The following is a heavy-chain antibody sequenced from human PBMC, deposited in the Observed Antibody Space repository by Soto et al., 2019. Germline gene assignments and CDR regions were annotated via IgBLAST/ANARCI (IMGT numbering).Heavy chain of an antibody. CDR3: ARGYTGYDPLFHFEY. V-gene: IGHV1-8*01. D-gene: IGHD5-12*01. J-gene: IGHJ4*02. CDR1: GYIFINYD. Sequence: QVQLVQSGAEVRNPGASVMLSCKTSGYIFINYDISWVRQATGQGLEWMGWMNPESGNTVYSAKFQGRVAMTRSTSTTTAYMELGSLHSDDTAIYYCARGYTGYDPLFHFEYWGQGTLVTVSS. CDR2: MNPESGNT.